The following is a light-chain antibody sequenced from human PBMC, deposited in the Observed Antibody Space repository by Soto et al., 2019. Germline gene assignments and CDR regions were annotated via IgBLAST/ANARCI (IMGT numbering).Light chain of an antibody. CDR1: SSNIGSNY. CDR3: AAWDDSLPGVV. CDR2: TND. Sequence: QSALIQPPSASGTPGQRVTISCSGSSSNIGSNYVYWYQQLPGTAPKLLIYTNDQRPSGVPDRFTGSKSGTSASLAISGLRSEDEADYHCAAWDDSLPGVVFGGGTKLTVL. J-gene: IGLJ3*02. V-gene: IGLV1-47*01.